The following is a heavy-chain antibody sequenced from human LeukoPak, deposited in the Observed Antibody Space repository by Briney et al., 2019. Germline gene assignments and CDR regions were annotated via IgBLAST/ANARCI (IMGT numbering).Heavy chain of an antibody. CDR1: GGSVSSDNYY. CDR3: ARGRFSSSWYIFDP. CDR2: IYNSGST. Sequence: PSGTLSLTCTVTGGSVSSDNYYWSWIRQPPGKGLEWIGYIYNSGSTNYSPSLKTRVTMSADTSKNQLSLKLSAVTAADTAVYYCARGRFSSSWYIFDPWGQGALVTVSS. D-gene: IGHD6-13*01. V-gene: IGHV4-61*01. J-gene: IGHJ5*02.